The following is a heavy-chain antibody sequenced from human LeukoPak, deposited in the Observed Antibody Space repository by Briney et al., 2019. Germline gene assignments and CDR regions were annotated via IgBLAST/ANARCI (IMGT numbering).Heavy chain of an antibody. CDR3: ASAYDFWSGYSPQYNWFDP. CDR2: ISSSSSYI. J-gene: IGHJ5*02. V-gene: IGHV3-21*01. D-gene: IGHD3-3*01. CDR1: GFTFSSYS. Sequence: PGGSLRLSCAASGFTFSSYSMNWVRQAPGKGLEWVSSISSSSSYIYYADSVKGRFTISRDNAKNSLYLQMNGLRAEDTAVYYCASAYDFWSGYSPQYNWFDPWGQGTLVTVSS.